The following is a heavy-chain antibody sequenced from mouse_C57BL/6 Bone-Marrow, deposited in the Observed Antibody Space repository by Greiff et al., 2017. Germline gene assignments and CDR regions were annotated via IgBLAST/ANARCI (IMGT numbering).Heavy chain of an antibody. J-gene: IGHJ4*01. CDR2: IWWDDDK. Sequence: QVTLKVSGPGILQPSQTLSLTCSFSGFSLSTFGMGVGWIRQPSGQGLEWLAHIWWDDDKYYNPALKSRLTISQDTSNNQVFPQIDNVDTADTATYYCARIRAVYYGSSYGYAMDNRGQRNSVTVSS. V-gene: IGHV8-8*01. CDR1: GFSLSTFGMG. D-gene: IGHD1-1*01. CDR3: ARIRAVYYGSSYGYAMDN.